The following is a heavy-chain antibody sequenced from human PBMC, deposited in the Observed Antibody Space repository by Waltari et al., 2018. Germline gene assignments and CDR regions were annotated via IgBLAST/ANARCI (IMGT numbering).Heavy chain of an antibody. CDR3: ARFFYFDKSPWDY. CDR1: GYKFSSYW. V-gene: IGHV3-7*01. Sequence: EIQLVQSGGGLVQPGGSLRLSCEGSGYKFSSYWMSWVRQAPGKGVEWVATVDPDGNEKYYVDAVEGRFTISRDNAKNSRFLRLNSLRAEDTAVYYCARFFYFDKSPWDYWGQGALVAVSS. J-gene: IGHJ4*02. CDR2: VDPDGNEK. D-gene: IGHD3-22*01.